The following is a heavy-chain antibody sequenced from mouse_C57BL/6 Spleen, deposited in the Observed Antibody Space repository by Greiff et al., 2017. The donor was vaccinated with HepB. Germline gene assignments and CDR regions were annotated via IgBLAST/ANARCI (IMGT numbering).Heavy chain of an antibody. D-gene: IGHD2-5*01. J-gene: IGHJ2*01. V-gene: IGHV1-42*01. Sequence: EVQLQQSGPELVKPGASVKISCKASGYSFTGYYMNWVKQSPEKSLEWIGEINPSTGGTTYNQKFKAKATLTVDKSSSTAYMQLKSLTSEDSAVYYCARRDYYSNYHDYWGQGTTLTVSS. CDR3: ARRDYYSNYHDY. CDR1: GYSFTGYY. CDR2: INPSTGGT.